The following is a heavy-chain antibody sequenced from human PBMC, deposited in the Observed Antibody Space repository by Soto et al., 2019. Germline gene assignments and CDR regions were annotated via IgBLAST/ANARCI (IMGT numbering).Heavy chain of an antibody. CDR3: ARKRKVTTGGFDY. CDR1: GGSISSYY. CDR2: IYYSGST. D-gene: IGHD4-17*01. Sequence: SETLSLTCTVSGGSISSYYWSWSRQPPGKGLEWIGYIYYSGSTNYNPSLKSRVTISVDTSKNQFSLKLSSVTAADTAVYYCARKRKVTTGGFDYWGQGTLVTVSS. V-gene: IGHV4-59*01. J-gene: IGHJ4*02.